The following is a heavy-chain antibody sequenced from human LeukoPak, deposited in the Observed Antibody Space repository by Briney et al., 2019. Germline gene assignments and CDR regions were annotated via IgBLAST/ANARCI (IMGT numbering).Heavy chain of an antibody. CDR3: ARVGDICSSTSCYAGGY. J-gene: IGHJ4*02. Sequence: PGVSLRLSCAASGFTFSSYEMNWVRQAPWKGLEWVSYISSSGSTTHYADSVKGRFIISRDNAKNSLYLQMNSLRAEDTAVYYCARVGDICSSTSCYAGGYWGQGTLVTVSS. CDR2: ISSSGSTT. V-gene: IGHV3-48*03. D-gene: IGHD2-2*01. CDR1: GFTFSSYE.